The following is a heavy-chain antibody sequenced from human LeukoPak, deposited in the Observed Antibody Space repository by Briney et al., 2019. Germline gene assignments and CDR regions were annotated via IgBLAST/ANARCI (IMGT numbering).Heavy chain of an antibody. J-gene: IGHJ4*02. CDR1: GYTFTSYG. D-gene: IGHD6-6*01. CDR3: ARERPGSSHFDY. CDR2: INPNSGGT. Sequence: GASVKVSCKASGYTFTSYGISWVRQAPGQGLEWMGWINPNSGGTNYAQKFQGRVTMTRDTSISTAYMELSRLRSDDTAVYYCARERPGSSHFDYWGQGTLVTVSS. V-gene: IGHV1-2*02.